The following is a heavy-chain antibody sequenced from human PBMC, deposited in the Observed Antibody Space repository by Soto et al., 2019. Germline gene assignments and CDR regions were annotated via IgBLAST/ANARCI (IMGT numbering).Heavy chain of an antibody. CDR1: GGTFSSYA. CDR3: ARDDIVERDGYNSSLPADY. V-gene: IGHV1-69*01. CDR2: IIPIFGTA. D-gene: IGHD2-15*01. Sequence: QVQLVQSGAEVKKPGSSVKVSCKASGGTFSSYAISWVRQAPGQGLAWMGGIIPIFGTATYAQKFQGGVTITADESTSTAYMELSSLRSEDTAVYYCARDDIVERDGYNSSLPADYWGQGTLVTVSS. J-gene: IGHJ4*02.